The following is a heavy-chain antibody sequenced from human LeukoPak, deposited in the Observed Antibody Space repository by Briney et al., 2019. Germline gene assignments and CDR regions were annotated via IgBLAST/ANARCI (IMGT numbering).Heavy chain of an antibody. CDR1: GYSISIAYY. V-gene: IGHV4-38-2*02. D-gene: IGHD2-2*01. CDR2: IYHSGST. J-gene: IGHJ5*02. Sequence: SETLSLTCSVSGYSISIAYYWGWIRQPPGKGLEWIGNIYHSGSTYYNPSLKSRVTISVDTSKNLFSLKLSSVTAADTAVYYCARVVRVVPAATQYNWFDLWGQGTLVTVSS. CDR3: ARVVRVVPAATQYNWFDL.